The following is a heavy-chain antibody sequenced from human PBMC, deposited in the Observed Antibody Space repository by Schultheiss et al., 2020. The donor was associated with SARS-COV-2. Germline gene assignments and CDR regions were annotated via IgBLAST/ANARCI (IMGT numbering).Heavy chain of an antibody. Sequence: SETLSLTCAVYGGSFSGFYWGWIRQPPGKGLEWIGEINHSGSTNYNPSLKSRVTISVDTSKNQFSLKLSSVTAADTAVYYCARGPHIVVVVAATGGPGAFDIWGQGTMVTVSS. CDR1: GGSFSGFY. CDR2: INHSGST. V-gene: IGHV4-34*01. D-gene: IGHD2-15*01. CDR3: ARGPHIVVVVAATGGPGAFDI. J-gene: IGHJ3*02.